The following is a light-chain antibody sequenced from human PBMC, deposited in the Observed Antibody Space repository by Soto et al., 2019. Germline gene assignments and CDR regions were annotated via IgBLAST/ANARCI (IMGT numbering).Light chain of an antibody. CDR2: AAS. CDR1: QSISSY. V-gene: IGKV1-39*01. J-gene: IGKJ1*01. Sequence: DIHIPQPPSSLSASVGDRVTIPCRASQSISSYLNWYQQKPGKAPKLLIYAASSLQSGVPSRFSGSGSGTEFTLTISSLQPDDFATYYCQHYNSYSEAFGQGTKVDIK. CDR3: QHYNSYSEA.